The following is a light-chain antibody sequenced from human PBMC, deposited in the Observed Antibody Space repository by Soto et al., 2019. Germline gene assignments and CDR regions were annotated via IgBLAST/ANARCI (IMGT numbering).Light chain of an antibody. J-gene: IGKJ1*01. V-gene: IGKV3-15*01. CDR1: QSVSNN. CDR3: QQYNNCPPWT. CDR2: DAS. Sequence: ILMTQSPATLSVSPGERATLSCRASQSVSNNLAWYQQKPGQAPRLLIYDASTRATGIPARFSGSWSGTEFTLTISGLQSEDFAVYYCQQYNNCPPWTFGQGTKVEIK.